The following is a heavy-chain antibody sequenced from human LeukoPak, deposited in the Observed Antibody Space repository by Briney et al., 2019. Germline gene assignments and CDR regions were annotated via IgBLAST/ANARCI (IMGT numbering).Heavy chain of an antibody. J-gene: IGHJ6*02. Sequence: ASVKVSCKASGYTFTSYDINWVRQATGQGLEWMGWMNLNSGNTGYAQKFQGRVTMTRNTSISTAYMELSSLRSEDTAVYYCARAPTMVRGVINYYYGMDVWGQGTTVTVSS. CDR2: MNLNSGNT. D-gene: IGHD3-10*01. V-gene: IGHV1-8*01. CDR3: ARAPTMVRGVINYYYGMDV. CDR1: GYTFTSYD.